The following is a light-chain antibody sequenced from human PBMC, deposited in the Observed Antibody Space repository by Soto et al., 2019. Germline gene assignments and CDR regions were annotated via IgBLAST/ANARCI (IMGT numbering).Light chain of an antibody. CDR3: QQYNNWPLT. J-gene: IGKJ4*01. CDR2: GAS. CDR1: QSLSSH. V-gene: IGKV3-15*01. Sequence: EIVMTQSPATLSVSPGEGATLSCRASQSLSSHLAWYQQKPGQSPSLLIYGASTRPTGIPARFSGSGSGTEFTLTISSLQSRDFAVYYCQQYNNWPLTFGGGTKVEIK.